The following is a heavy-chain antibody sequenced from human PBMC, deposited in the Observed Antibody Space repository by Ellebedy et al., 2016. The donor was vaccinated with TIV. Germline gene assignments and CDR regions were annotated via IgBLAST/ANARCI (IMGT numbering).Heavy chain of an antibody. D-gene: IGHD3-9*01. J-gene: IGHJ3*02. CDR2: IYSRDDT. CDR1: GFTVGNNY. CDR3: ANIWYGRSVDAFDI. V-gene: IGHV3-53*01. Sequence: GESLKISCAASGFTVGNNYMSWVRQAPGKGLEWVSLIYSRDDTAYADSVKGRFTISRDNSKNTLYLQMNSLRAEDTAVYYCANIWYGRSVDAFDIWGQGTRVTVSS.